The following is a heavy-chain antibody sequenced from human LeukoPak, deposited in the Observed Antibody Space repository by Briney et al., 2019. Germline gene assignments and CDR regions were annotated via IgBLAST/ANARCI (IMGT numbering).Heavy chain of an antibody. D-gene: IGHD5-24*01. CDR1: GGSFSGYY. CDR3: ARRRWLQLATRNWFDP. V-gene: IGHV4-34*01. CDR2: INHSGST. J-gene: IGHJ5*02. Sequence: SETLSLTCAVYGGSFSGYYWSWIRQSPGKGLEWIGEINHSGSTNYNPSLKSRVTISVDTSKNQFSLKLSSVTAADTAVYYCARRRWLQLATRNWFDPWGQGTLVTVSS.